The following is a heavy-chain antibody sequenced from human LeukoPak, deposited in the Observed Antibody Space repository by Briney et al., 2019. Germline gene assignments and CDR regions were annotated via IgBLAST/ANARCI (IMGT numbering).Heavy chain of an antibody. D-gene: IGHD2/OR15-2a*01. J-gene: IGHJ6*03. Sequence: PGGSLRLSCAASGFTFSSYAMSWVRQAPGKGLEWVSGISGSGGTTYYADSVKGRFTISRDNSKNTLYLQMNSLRADDTAVYYCAKDRLSGDYYYMDVWGKGTTVTVSS. CDR3: AKDRLSGDYYYMDV. CDR1: GFTFSSYA. V-gene: IGHV3-23*01. CDR2: ISGSGGTT.